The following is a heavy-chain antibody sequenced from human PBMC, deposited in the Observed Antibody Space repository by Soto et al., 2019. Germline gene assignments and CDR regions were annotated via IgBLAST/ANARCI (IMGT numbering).Heavy chain of an antibody. Sequence: GGSLRLSCAASGFTFSSYGMHWVRQAPGKGLKWVSYISSSSSTIYYADSVKGRFTISRDNAKNSLYLQMNSLRAEDTAVYYCAREPGGPGYYYYYGMDVWGQGTTVTV. D-gene: IGHD2-8*02. V-gene: IGHV3-48*01. CDR2: ISSSSSTI. CDR3: AREPGGPGYYYYYGMDV. J-gene: IGHJ6*02. CDR1: GFTFSSYG.